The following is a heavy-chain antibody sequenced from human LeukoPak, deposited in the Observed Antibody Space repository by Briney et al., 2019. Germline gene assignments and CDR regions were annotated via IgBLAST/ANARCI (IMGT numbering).Heavy chain of an antibody. Sequence: AGSLRLSCAASGFTFSSYWMSWVRQAPGKGLEWVANIKQDGSEKYYVDSVKGRFTISRDNAKNSLYLQMNSLRAEDTAVYYCARDPGLYCGGDCPFDPWGQGTLVTVSS. CDR2: IKQDGSEK. CDR3: ARDPGLYCGGDCPFDP. J-gene: IGHJ5*02. CDR1: GFTFSSYW. D-gene: IGHD2-21*02. V-gene: IGHV3-7*01.